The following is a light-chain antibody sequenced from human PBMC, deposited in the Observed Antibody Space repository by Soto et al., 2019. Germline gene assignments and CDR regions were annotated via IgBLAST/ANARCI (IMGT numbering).Light chain of an antibody. J-gene: IGLJ2*01. CDR1: SSDIGSYNR. V-gene: IGLV2-18*02. Sequence: QSALTQPPSVSGSPGQSVTISCTATSSDIGSYNRVSWYQQPPGTAPKLMIYEVSNRPSGVPDRFSGSKSGNTASLTISGLQAEDEADYYCSSYTNSISVAFGGGTKVTVL. CDR2: EVS. CDR3: SSYTNSISVA.